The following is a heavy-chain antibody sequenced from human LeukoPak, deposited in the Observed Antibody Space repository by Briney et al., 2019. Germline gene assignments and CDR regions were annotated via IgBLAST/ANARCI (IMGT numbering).Heavy chain of an antibody. CDR2: ISSSGSTI. CDR1: GFTFSSYE. D-gene: IGHD6-13*01. J-gene: IGHJ4*02. V-gene: IGHV3-48*03. CDR3: ARGRKRIAAAANYFDY. Sequence: GGSLRLSCAASGFTFSSYEMNWVRQAPGKGLEWVSYISSSGSTIYYADSVKGRFTISRDNAKNSLYLQMNSLRAEDTAVYYCARGRKRIAAAANYFDYWGQGTLVTVSS.